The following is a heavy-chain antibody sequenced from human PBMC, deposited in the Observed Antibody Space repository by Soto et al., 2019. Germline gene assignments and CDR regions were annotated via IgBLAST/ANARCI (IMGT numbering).Heavy chain of an antibody. D-gene: IGHD3-22*01. CDR3: ARDMRYYYDSSGYYYYGMDV. CDR1: GYTFTSYY. CDR2: INPSGGST. Sequence: ASVKVSCKASGYTFTSYYMHWVRQAPGQGLEWMGIINPSGGSTSYAQKFQGRVTMTRDTSTSTVYMELSSLRSEDTAVYYCARDMRYYYDSSGYYYYGMDVWGQGTTVPVAS. J-gene: IGHJ6*02. V-gene: IGHV1-46*01.